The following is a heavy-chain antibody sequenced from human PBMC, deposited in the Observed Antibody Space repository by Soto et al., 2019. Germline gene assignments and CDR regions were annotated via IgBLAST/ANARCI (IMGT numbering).Heavy chain of an antibody. CDR2: IYPSGST. Sequence: PSETLSLTCAVSGGSISSYYWNWIRQPAEKGLEWIGRIYPSGSTNYNPSLKSRVTMSVDTSKNQISLKLSSVTAADTAVYYCASGAGYSSSSQGDYWGQGTMVTVSS. CDR3: ASGAGYSSSSQGDY. D-gene: IGHD2-2*01. V-gene: IGHV4-4*07. J-gene: IGHJ4*02. CDR1: GGSISSYY.